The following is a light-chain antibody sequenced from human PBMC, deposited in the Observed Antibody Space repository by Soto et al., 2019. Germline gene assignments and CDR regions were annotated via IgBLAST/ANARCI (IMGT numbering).Light chain of an antibody. J-gene: IGKJ4*01. CDR3: QVFSCYPLT. Sequence: EIELTHFPATLTLSPGERATLSCRASQSVSSHYIGCYQHRPGRAPRLLIYGTASRAPDIPDRFSGGGSGTDFTLTISRLEPEDFAVYCCQVFSCYPLTFGGGTNVDVK. CDR1: QSVSSHY. V-gene: IGKV3-20*01. CDR2: GTA.